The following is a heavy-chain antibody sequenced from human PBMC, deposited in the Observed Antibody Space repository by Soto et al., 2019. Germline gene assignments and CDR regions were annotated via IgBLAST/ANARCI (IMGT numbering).Heavy chain of an antibody. CDR3: ARQDVPRAAAAYWFES. V-gene: IGHV4-39*01. CDR2: IYYRGST. Sequence: QLQLQESGPGLVKPSETLFLTCTVSAGSIRSSSYYWGWIRQPPGKGLEWIGSIYYRGSTYYNPSLKTRVTISVVTSKVRFSLKLSSVTAADTAVYYCARQDVPRAAAAYWFESRGQGTLVTACS. J-gene: IGHJ5*01. D-gene: IGHD6-13*01. CDR1: AGSIRSSSYY.